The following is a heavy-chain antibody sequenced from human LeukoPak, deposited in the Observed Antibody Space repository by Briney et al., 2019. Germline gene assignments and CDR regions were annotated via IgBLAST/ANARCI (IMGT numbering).Heavy chain of an antibody. J-gene: IGHJ4*02. D-gene: IGHD1-26*01. Sequence: SQSLSLTCTVAGGSISSYYWSWIRQPPGKGLEWHGYIYYSGSTNYNPSLKSRVTISVDTSKNQFSLKLSSVTAADTAVYYCARARSGSYTYFDYWGQGTLVTVSS. CDR1: GGSISSYY. V-gene: IGHV4-59*01. CDR3: ARARSGSYTYFDY. CDR2: IYYSGST.